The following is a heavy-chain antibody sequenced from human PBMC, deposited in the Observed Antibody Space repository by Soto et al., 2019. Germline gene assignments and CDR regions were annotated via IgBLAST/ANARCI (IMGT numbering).Heavy chain of an antibody. J-gene: IGHJ6*02. CDR2: ISYDGSNK. V-gene: IGHV3-30-3*01. CDR1: GFTFSSYA. Sequence: GGSLRLSCAASGFTFSSYAMHWVRQAPGKGLEWVAVISYDGSNKYYADSVKGRFTISRDNSKNTLYLQMNSLRAEDTAVYYCARDGGEAAGYYGMDVWGQGTTVTVSS. D-gene: IGHD6-13*01. CDR3: ARDGGEAAGYYGMDV.